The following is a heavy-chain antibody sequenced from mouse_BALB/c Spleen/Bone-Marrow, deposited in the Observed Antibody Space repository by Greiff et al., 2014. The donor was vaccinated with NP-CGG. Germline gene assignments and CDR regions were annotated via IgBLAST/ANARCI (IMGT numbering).Heavy chain of an antibody. CDR1: GFNIKDTY. Sequence: VKLMESGAELVKPGASVKLSCTASGFNIKDTYMHWVKQXXXQGLEXIGRIDPANGNTKYDPKFQGKATITADTSSNTAYLQLSSLTSEDTAVYYCAIYYYGSSGFAYWGQGTLVTVSA. V-gene: IGHV14-3*02. CDR3: AIYYYGSSGFAY. CDR2: IDPANGNT. D-gene: IGHD1-1*01. J-gene: IGHJ3*01.